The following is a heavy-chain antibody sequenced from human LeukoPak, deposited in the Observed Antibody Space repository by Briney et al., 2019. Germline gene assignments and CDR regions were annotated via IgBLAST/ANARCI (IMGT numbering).Heavy chain of an antibody. Sequence: GGSLRLSCAASGFTFSSYDMHWVGQATGKGLEWVSAIGTAGDTYYPGSVKGRFTISRENAKNSLYLQMNSLRAGDTAVYYCARWPSTWSFDYWGQGTLVTVSS. J-gene: IGHJ4*02. D-gene: IGHD6-13*01. CDR2: IGTAGDT. CDR1: GFTFSSYD. CDR3: ARWPSTWSFDY. V-gene: IGHV3-13*04.